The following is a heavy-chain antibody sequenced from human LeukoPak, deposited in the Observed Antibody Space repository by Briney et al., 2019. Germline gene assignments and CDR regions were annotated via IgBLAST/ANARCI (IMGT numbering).Heavy chain of an antibody. CDR3: AAEYYYDSGDYCRDQEY. D-gene: IGHD3-10*01. CDR2: ITSSSSYI. J-gene: IGHJ4*02. Sequence: NPGGSLRLSCAASGFSFSAYNMNWVRQAPGEGLEWISSITSSSSYIYYADSVKGRFTISRDNAKNSLYLQMNNLRAEDTAVYYCAAEYYYDSGDYCRDQEYWGRGTLVTVSS. CDR1: GFSFSAYN. V-gene: IGHV3-21*06.